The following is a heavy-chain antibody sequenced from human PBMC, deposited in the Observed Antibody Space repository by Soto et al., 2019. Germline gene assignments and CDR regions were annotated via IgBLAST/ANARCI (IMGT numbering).Heavy chain of an antibody. CDR2: IAYDGSNK. Sequence: PGGFLRLSCAASGCTFSSYGMYWVRQAPGKGLEGVAAIAYDGSNKYHADSVKGRLTISRDNSKNTLYLQMNSVRVEDTAVYYCAKDIVRYTYGACDYWGKGALVTVSS. D-gene: IGHD5-18*01. V-gene: IGHV3-30*18. CDR3: AKDIVRYTYGACDY. J-gene: IGHJ4*02. CDR1: GCTFSSYG.